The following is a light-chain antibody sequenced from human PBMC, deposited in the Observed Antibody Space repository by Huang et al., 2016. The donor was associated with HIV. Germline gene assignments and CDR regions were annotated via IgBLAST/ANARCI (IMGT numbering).Light chain of an antibody. Sequence: EIVLTQSPGTLSLSPGERATLSCRSSQSVGRNVGWYHQQAGQTPRLVIYDASTRATGIPARFSGSGSGTDFTLTSSSLEPEDVAVYYCQQRDSFGQGTRLDIK. V-gene: IGKV3-11*01. J-gene: IGKJ5*01. CDR1: QSVGRN. CDR2: DAS. CDR3: QQRDS.